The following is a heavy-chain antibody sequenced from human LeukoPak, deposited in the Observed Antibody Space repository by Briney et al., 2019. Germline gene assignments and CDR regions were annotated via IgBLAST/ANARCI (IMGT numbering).Heavy chain of an antibody. J-gene: IGHJ4*02. CDR2: IRYDGSNK. D-gene: IGHD6-19*01. V-gene: IGHV3-30*02. CDR3: AKDIWAIAVAEPFDY. Sequence: GGSLRLSCAASGFTFSSYGMHWVRQAPGKGLEWVAFIRYDGSNKYYADSEKGRFTISRDNSKNTLYLQMNSLRAEDTAVYYCAKDIWAIAVAEPFDYWGQGTLVTVSS. CDR1: GFTFSSYG.